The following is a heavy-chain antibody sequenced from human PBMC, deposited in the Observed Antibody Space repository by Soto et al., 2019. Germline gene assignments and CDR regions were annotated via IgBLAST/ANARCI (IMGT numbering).Heavy chain of an antibody. V-gene: IGHV3-7*01. CDR3: ATEVWVYYDFWSGYSDY. J-gene: IGHJ4*02. D-gene: IGHD3-3*01. Sequence: EVQLVESGGGLVQPGGSLRLSCAASGFTFGSYGMSWVRQAPGKGLEWVANIKEDGSDMYYVDSVKGRFTISRDNAKNSLYLQMNSLRAEDTAVYYCATEVWVYYDFWSGYSDYWGQGTLVTVSS. CDR2: IKEDGSDM. CDR1: GFTFGSYG.